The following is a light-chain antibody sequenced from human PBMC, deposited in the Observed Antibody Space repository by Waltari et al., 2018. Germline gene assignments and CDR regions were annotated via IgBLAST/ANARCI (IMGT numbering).Light chain of an antibody. CDR3: QHYLRLPVS. J-gene: IGKJ1*01. V-gene: IGKV3-20*01. Sequence: DIVLTQSPGTLSLSPGERATLSCRASQSVGRTLAWYQQRPGQAPRLLMYGASIRAADIPDRFAGSGSGTDFSLTINRLEPEDVAVYYCQHYLRLPVSFGQGTKVEIK. CDR1: QSVGRT. CDR2: GAS.